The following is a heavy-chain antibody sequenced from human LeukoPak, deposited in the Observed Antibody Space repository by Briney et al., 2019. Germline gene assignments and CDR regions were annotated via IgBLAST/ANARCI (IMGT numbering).Heavy chain of an antibody. CDR1: GYSISSGYY. D-gene: IGHD6-19*01. V-gene: IGHV4-38-2*02. J-gene: IGHJ5*02. CDR2: IYYSGST. Sequence: PSETLSLTCTVSGYSISSGYYWGWIRQPPGKGLEWIGSIYYSGSTYYNPSLKSRVTISVDTSKNQFSLKLSSVTAADTAVYYCARLAVAGMRVFDPWGQGTLVTVSS. CDR3: ARLAVAGMRVFDP.